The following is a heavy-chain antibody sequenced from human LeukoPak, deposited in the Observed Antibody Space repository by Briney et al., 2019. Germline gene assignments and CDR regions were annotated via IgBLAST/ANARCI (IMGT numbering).Heavy chain of an antibody. CDR3: ASGSVLDY. V-gene: IGHV3-66*01. CDR1: GFTVNKNY. CDR2: IHSGGST. D-gene: IGHD2-15*01. Sequence: PGGSLRLSCAVSGFTVNKNYMSWVRQAPGKGLEWVSIIHSGGSTYYANSVKGRFTISRDNSKNTLHLQIDSLRAEDTAVYYCASGSVLDYWGRGTLVTLSS. J-gene: IGHJ4*02.